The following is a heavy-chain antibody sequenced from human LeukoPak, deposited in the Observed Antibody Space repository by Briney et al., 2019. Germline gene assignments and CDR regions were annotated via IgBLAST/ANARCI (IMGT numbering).Heavy chain of an antibody. J-gene: IGHJ4*02. CDR1: GYTFTSYA. D-gene: IGHD6-13*01. CDR3: ARDDSSWYLIDY. Sequence: GASVKVSCKASGYTFTSYAMHWVRQAPGQRLEWMGWINAGIGNTKYSQKFQGRVTITRDTSASTAYKELSSLRSEDTAVYYCARDDSSWYLIDYWGQGTLVTVSS. CDR2: INAGIGNT. V-gene: IGHV1-3*01.